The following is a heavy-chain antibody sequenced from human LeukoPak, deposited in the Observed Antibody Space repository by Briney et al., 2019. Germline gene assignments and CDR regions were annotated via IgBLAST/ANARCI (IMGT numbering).Heavy chain of an antibody. V-gene: IGHV3-48*01. CDR3: ARDGPYCSSTSCYGPGDYMDV. Sequence: GSLRLSCAASGFPFSSYSMNWVRQAPGKGPEWVSYISSSSSTIYYADSVKGRFTISRDNAKNSLYLQMNSLRAEDTAVYYCARDGPYCSSTSCYGPGDYMDVWGKGTTVTVSS. J-gene: IGHJ6*03. CDR2: ISSSSSTI. CDR1: GFPFSSYS. D-gene: IGHD2-2*01.